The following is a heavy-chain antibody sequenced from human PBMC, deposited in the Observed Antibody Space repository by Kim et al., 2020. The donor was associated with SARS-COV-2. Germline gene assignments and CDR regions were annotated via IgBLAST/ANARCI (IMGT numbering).Heavy chain of an antibody. Sequence: YAASVRSRFTVSRDDATKSLYLQMKSLRDEDTAMYYCARDSAGWAAFDVWSQGTMVTVSS. CDR3: ARDSAGWAAFDV. V-gene: IGHV3-48*02. J-gene: IGHJ3*01. D-gene: IGHD6-19*01.